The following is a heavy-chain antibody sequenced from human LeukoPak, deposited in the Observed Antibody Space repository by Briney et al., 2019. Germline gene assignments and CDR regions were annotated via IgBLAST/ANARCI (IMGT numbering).Heavy chain of an antibody. J-gene: IGHJ4*02. Sequence: ASVKVSCKASGYTFTSYGITWVRQAPGQGLEWMAWISAYNGNTNYAQNLQGRVTMTTDTSTSTAYLEVRSLRSDDTAVYFCARDSRGARPADYCGQGTLVTVSS. CDR1: GYTFTSYG. D-gene: IGHD1-26*01. V-gene: IGHV1-18*01. CDR3: ARDSRGARPADY. CDR2: ISAYNGNT.